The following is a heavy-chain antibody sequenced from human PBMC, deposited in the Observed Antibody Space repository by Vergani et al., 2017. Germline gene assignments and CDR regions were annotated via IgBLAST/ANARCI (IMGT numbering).Heavy chain of an antibody. Sequence: QVQLVESGGGVVQPGRSLRLSCAASGFTFSSYAMHWVRQAPGKGLEWVAVISYDGSNKYYADSVKGRFTISRDNSKNTLYLQMNSLRAEDTAVYYCAGARGYCSSTSCSVFDYWGQGPLVTVSS. CDR1: GFTFSSYA. CDR2: ISYDGSNK. V-gene: IGHV3-30-3*01. J-gene: IGHJ4*02. CDR3: AGARGYCSSTSCSVFDY. D-gene: IGHD2-2*01.